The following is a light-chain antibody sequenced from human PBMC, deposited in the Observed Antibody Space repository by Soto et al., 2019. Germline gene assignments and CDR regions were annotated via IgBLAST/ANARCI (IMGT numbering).Light chain of an antibody. CDR1: SSNIGNNA. Sequence: QSVLTQPPSVSEAPRQRVTISCSGSSSNIGNNAVNWYQQLPGKAPKLLIYYDDLLPSGVSDRFSGFKSGTSASLAISGLQSEDEADYYCAAWDDSLNAWVFGGVTKVTVL. J-gene: IGLJ3*02. CDR3: AAWDDSLNAWV. CDR2: YDD. V-gene: IGLV1-36*01.